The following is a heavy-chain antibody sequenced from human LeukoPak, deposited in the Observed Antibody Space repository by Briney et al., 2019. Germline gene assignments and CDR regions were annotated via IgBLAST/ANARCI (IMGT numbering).Heavy chain of an antibody. CDR3: ARNPPVSSSWIEFDY. D-gene: IGHD6-13*01. J-gene: IGHJ4*02. Sequence: SGTLSLTCTVSGGSISSYYWSWIRQPPGKGLEWIGYIYYSGSTNYNPSLKSRVTISVDTSKNQFSLKLSSVTAADTAVYYCARNPPVSSSWIEFDYWGQGTLVTVSS. CDR1: GGSISSYY. CDR2: IYYSGST. V-gene: IGHV4-59*01.